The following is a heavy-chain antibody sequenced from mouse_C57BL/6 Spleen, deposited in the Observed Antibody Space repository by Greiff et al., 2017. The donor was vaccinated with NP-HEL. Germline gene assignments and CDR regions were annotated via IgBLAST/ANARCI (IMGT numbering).Heavy chain of an antibody. CDR2: IWSDGST. J-gene: IGHJ4*01. Sequence: QVQLQQSGPGLVAPSQSLSITCTVSGFSLTSYGVHWVRQPPGKGLEWLVVIWSDGSTTYNSALKSRLSISKDNSKSQVFLKMNSLQTDDTAMYYCARHGGITRYYYAMDYWGQGTSVTVSS. CDR1: GFSLTSYG. V-gene: IGHV2-6-1*01. CDR3: ARHGGITRYYYAMDY. D-gene: IGHD2-4*01.